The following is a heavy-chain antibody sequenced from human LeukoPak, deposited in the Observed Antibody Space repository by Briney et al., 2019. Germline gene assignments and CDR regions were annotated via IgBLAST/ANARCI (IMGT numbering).Heavy chain of an antibody. V-gene: IGHV4-59*08. CDR1: GGSFSTYY. CDR3: ARHRRLRGYSFGSYYNHGMDV. J-gene: IGHJ6*02. Sequence: ASETLSLTCTVSGGSFSTYYWSWIRQPPGKGLESIGYIYYSGSTNYNPSLESRVTMSVDTSKNQFSLKLSSVTAADTAVYYCARHRRLRGYSFGSYYNHGMDVWGQGTTVTVSS. CDR2: IYYSGST. D-gene: IGHD5-18*01.